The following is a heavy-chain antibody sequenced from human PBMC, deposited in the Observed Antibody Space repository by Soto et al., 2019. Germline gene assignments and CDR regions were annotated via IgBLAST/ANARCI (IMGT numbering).Heavy chain of an antibody. CDR2: INHRGSI. D-gene: IGHD5-18*01. V-gene: IGHV4-34*01. Sequence: QVQLQQWGAGLLKPSETLSLNCAVYGGSFSGYYWSWIRQPPGKGLEWIGEINHRGSINYNPSLKSRVTMSVDTSKNQFARKLKSVTAADTAVFYCARGSRMRIPAASGRDSSYHGLDVWGQGTAVTVSS. CDR3: ARGSRMRIPAASGRDSSYHGLDV. J-gene: IGHJ6*02. CDR1: GGSFSGYY.